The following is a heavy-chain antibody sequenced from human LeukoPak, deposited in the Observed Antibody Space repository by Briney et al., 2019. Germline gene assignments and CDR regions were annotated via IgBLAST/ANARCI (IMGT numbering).Heavy chain of an antibody. V-gene: IGHV4-59*01. CDR1: GGSISGYD. J-gene: IGHJ4*02. D-gene: IGHD5-24*01. Sequence: SETLSRTCAVSGGSISGYDWGWIRQPPGKVLEWIGFIFYTGSTNYNPSLKSRVTISVDTSKNQFSLRLSSVTAADTAVYSCARGGGYNTFDYWGQGTLVTVSS. CDR3: ARGGGYNTFDY. CDR2: IFYTGST.